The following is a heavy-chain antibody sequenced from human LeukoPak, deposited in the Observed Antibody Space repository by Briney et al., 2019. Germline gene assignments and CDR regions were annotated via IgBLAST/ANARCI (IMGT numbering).Heavy chain of an antibody. CDR3: ARHELSSGQGNY. D-gene: IGHD6-19*01. CDR1: GGSISSYY. CDR2: IYYSGST. V-gene: IGHV4-59*08. Sequence: SETLSLTCTVSGGSISSYYWSWIRQPPGKGLEWIGYIYYSGSTNYNPSLKSRVTISVDTSKNQFSLKLSSVTAADTAVYYCARHELSSGQGNYWGQGTLVTVSS. J-gene: IGHJ4*02.